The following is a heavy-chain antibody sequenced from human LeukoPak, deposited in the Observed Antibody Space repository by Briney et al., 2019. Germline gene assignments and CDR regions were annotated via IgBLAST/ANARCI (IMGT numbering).Heavy chain of an antibody. CDR1: GFTFSSYG. CDR3: AKAGEYNWNYGAFDI. V-gene: IGHV3-30*02. J-gene: IGHJ3*02. Sequence: TGGSLRLSCAASGFTFSSYGMHWVRQAPGKGLEWVAFIRYDGSNKYYADSVKGRFTISRDNSKNTLYLQMNSLRAEDTAVYYCAKAGEYNWNYGAFDIWGQGTMVTVSS. CDR2: IRYDGSNK. D-gene: IGHD1-7*01.